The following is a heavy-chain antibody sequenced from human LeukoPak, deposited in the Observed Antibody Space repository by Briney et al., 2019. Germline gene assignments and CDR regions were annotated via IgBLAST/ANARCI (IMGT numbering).Heavy chain of an antibody. J-gene: IGHJ4*02. CDR2: IYHSGST. D-gene: IGHD2-2*01. V-gene: IGHV4-30-2*01. Sequence: SETLSLTCTVSGGSISSGGYYWSWIRQPPGKGLEWIGYIYHSGSTYYNPSLKSRVTISVDRSKNQFSLKLSSVTAADTAVYYCASVPTPSEPAAIPYWGQGTLVTVSS. CDR3: ASVPTPSEPAAIPY. CDR1: GGSISSGGYY.